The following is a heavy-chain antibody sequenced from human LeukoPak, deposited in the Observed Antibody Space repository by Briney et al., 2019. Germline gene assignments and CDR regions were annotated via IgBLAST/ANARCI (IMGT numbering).Heavy chain of an antibody. D-gene: IGHD4-17*01. CDR2: ISYDGSNK. CDR3: AKAASKRTDYGDYAFYYYMDV. J-gene: IGHJ6*03. Sequence: PGGSLRLSCAASGFTFSSYAMHWVRQAPGKGLEWVAVISYDGSNKYYADSVKGRFTISRDDSKNTLYLQMNSLRAEDTAVYYCAKAASKRTDYGDYAFYYYMDVWGKGTTVTISS. V-gene: IGHV3-30*04. CDR1: GFTFSSYA.